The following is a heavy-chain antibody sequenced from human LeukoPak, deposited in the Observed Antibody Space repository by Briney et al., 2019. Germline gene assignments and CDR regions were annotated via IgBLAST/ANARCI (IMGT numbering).Heavy chain of an antibody. CDR3: ARDPNGDYIGAFDM. J-gene: IGHJ3*02. D-gene: IGHD4-17*01. CDR1: GFTYRSYA. CDR2: ISGSGT. V-gene: IGHV3-23*01. Sequence: GGSLRLSCAPSGFTYRSYAMIWVRQAPERGLQWVSGISGSGTYYADFAKGRFTISRDNSKNTLYLQMNSLRAEDTATYYCARDPNGDYIGAFDMWGQGTMVTVS.